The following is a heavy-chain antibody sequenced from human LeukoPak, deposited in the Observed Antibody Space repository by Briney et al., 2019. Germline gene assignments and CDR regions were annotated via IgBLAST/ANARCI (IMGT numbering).Heavy chain of an antibody. V-gene: IGHV4-38-2*02. CDR3: ARDDSDYAY. Sequence: SETLSLTCTVSGYSITSGFYWGWIRQPPGKGLEWIGSIHHSGITYYNPSLKSRVTISLDTSNNQISLKVTSATAADTAVYYCARDDSDYAYWGQGTLVTVSS. D-gene: IGHD4/OR15-4a*01. CDR2: IHHSGIT. J-gene: IGHJ1*01. CDR1: GYSITSGFY.